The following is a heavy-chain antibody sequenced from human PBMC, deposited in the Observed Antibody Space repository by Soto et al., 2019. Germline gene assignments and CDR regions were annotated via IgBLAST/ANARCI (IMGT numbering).Heavy chain of an antibody. Sequence: QVQLVESGGGVVQPGRSLKLSCAASGFTFSSFGMHWVRQAPGKGLEWVAVIWHDGTNEYYADSVKGRFTISRDNSKNTLYLQMNSLRADDTAVYYCASDCSGGSCLDYWGQGTLVTVSS. J-gene: IGHJ4*02. CDR3: ASDCSGGSCLDY. V-gene: IGHV3-33*01. CDR1: GFTFSSFG. CDR2: IWHDGTNE. D-gene: IGHD2-15*01.